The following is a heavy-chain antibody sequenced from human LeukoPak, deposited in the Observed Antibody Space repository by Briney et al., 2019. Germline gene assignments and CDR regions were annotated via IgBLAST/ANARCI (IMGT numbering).Heavy chain of an antibody. CDR1: GFTFSSYS. V-gene: IGHV3-21*01. D-gene: IGHD2-15*01. CDR3: AKARYDGEVMIAATDY. Sequence: GGSLRLSCAASGFTFSSYSMNWVRQAPGKGLEWVSSISSSSSYIYYADSVKGRFTISRDNAKNTLYLQMNNLRADDTAVYYCAKARYDGEVMIAATDYWGQGTLVTVSS. CDR2: ISSSSSYI. J-gene: IGHJ4*02.